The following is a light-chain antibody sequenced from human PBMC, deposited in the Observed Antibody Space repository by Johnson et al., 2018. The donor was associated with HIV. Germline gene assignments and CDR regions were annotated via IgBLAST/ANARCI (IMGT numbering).Light chain of an antibody. V-gene: IGLV1-51*01. J-gene: IGLJ1*01. Sequence: QSVLTQPPSVSAAPGQKVTISCSGSSSNIGNNYVSWYQQLPGTAPKLLIYENNKRPSGIPERFSGSKSGTSTTLGITGLQTGDEADYYCGTWDSSLSALFGTGTKVTVL. CDR3: GTWDSSLSAL. CDR2: ENN. CDR1: SSNIGNNY.